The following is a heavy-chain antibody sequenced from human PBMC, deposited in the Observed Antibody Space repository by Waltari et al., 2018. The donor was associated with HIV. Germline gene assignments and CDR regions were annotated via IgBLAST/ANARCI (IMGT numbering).Heavy chain of an antibody. D-gene: IGHD4-4*01. J-gene: IGHJ2*01. Sequence: EEQLLESGGGLVQPGGSLRVSCVASGFTFSNYSMTWLRQIPGKGLEWVAGLTSAGSITYHADSVQGRFIISRDNSKHTLFLQMTNLRVEDTAVYYCVKDPTTITRGYFDLWGRGTLVTVSS. CDR1: GFTFSNYS. CDR2: LTSAGSIT. CDR3: VKDPTTITRGYFDL. V-gene: IGHV3-23*01.